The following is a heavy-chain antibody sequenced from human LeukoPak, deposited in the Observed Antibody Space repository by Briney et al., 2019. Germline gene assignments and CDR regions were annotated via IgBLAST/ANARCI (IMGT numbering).Heavy chain of an antibody. CDR3: AKDMGYYDSSGYPAPGPFDY. Sequence: PGGSLRLSCAASGFTFGDYAMHWVRQAPGKGLEWVSLISGDGGSTYYADSVKGRFTISRDNSKNSLYLQMSSLRTEDTALYYCAKDMGYYDSSGYPAPGPFDYWGQGTLVTVSS. J-gene: IGHJ4*02. D-gene: IGHD3-22*01. CDR2: ISGDGGST. V-gene: IGHV3-43*02. CDR1: GFTFGDYA.